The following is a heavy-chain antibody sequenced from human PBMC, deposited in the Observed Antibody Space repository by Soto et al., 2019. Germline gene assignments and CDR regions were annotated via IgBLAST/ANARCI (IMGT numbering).Heavy chain of an antibody. V-gene: IGHV3-15*01. CDR3: AKERYWGGQWLARKYNWFDP. CDR2: IKNRADGGAA. Sequence: EVQLVESGGDLVKPGGCLRLSCAASGITFTNAWMSWVRQAPGKGLEWVGRIKNRADGGAADYAGPVRGRFTISRDNSKNTLYLQMNSLRAEDTAVYYCAKERYWGGQWLARKYNWFDPWGQGTLVTVSS. D-gene: IGHD6-19*01. CDR1: GITFTNAW. J-gene: IGHJ5*02.